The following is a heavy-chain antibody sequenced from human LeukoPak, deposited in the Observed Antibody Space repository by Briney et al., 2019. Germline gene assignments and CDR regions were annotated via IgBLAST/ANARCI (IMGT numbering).Heavy chain of an antibody. D-gene: IGHD5-24*01. CDR1: GYSFDDYG. Sequence: GGSLRLSCAGSGYSFDDYGMRWVRQAPGKGLEWVAGINWNGGSTGYAASVKGRCTISRDNAKNALYLEMNSLRPEDTAFYYCVRLGRDGYTYGAAYWGLGTLVTVSS. CDR3: VRLGRDGYTYGAAY. CDR2: INWNGGST. V-gene: IGHV3-20*04. J-gene: IGHJ1*01.